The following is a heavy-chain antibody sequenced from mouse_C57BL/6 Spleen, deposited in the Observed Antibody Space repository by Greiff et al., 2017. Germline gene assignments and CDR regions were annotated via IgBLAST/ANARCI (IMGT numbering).Heavy chain of an antibody. CDR2: INPYNGGT. CDR3: ARRGELGLFAY. Sequence: VQLQQSGPVLVKPGASVKMSCKASGYTFTDYYMNWVKQSHGKSLEWIGVINPYNGGTSYNQKFKGKATLTVDKSSSTAYMELNSLTSEDSAVYYCARRGELGLFAYWGQGTLVTVSA. J-gene: IGHJ3*01. CDR1: GYTFTDYY. D-gene: IGHD4-1*01. V-gene: IGHV1-19*01.